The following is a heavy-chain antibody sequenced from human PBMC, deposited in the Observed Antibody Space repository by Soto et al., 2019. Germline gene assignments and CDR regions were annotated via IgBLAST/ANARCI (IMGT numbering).Heavy chain of an antibody. CDR2: IYPGDSDT. CDR1: GYSFTSYW. D-gene: IGHD3-22*01. V-gene: IGHV5-51*01. CDR3: ARHRYYHYYYYGMDV. J-gene: IGHJ6*02. Sequence: GESLKISCKGSGYSFTSYWIGWVRQMPGKGLEWMGIIYPGDSDTRYSPSFQGQVTISADKSISTAYLQWSSLKASDTAMYYCARHRYYHYYYYGMDVCGQRTTVTVSS.